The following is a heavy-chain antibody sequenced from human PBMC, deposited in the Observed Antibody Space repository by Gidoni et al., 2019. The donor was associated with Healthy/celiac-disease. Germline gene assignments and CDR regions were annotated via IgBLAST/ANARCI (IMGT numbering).Heavy chain of an antibody. V-gene: IGHV5-51*01. CDR3: ARQDYGGNLYSYYGMDV. D-gene: IGHD4-17*01. CDR2: ISPGDTDT. J-gene: IGHJ6*02. Sequence: EVQLVQSGAEVKKPGESLKISGKGSGYSFTSYWIGWVRQRPGKGLEWMGIISPGDTDTRYSPSFQVQVTISADTSISTAYLQWSSLKASDTAMYYCARQDYGGNLYSYYGMDVWGQGTTVTVSS. CDR1: GYSFTSYW.